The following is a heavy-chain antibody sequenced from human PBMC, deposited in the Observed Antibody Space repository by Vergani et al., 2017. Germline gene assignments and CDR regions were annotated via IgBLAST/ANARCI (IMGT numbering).Heavy chain of an antibody. J-gene: IGHJ5*02. D-gene: IGHD6-19*01. Sequence: EVQLVESGGGLVKRGGSLRLSCAASGFTFSSYSMNWVRQAPGKGLEWVSSISSSSSYIHYSDSLKGRFTISRDNAKSSLYLQMNSLRAEDTGVYYCARLQWLVTPEWFDPWGQGTLVSVSS. V-gene: IGHV3-21*01. CDR1: GFTFSSYS. CDR3: ARLQWLVTPEWFDP. CDR2: ISSSSSYI.